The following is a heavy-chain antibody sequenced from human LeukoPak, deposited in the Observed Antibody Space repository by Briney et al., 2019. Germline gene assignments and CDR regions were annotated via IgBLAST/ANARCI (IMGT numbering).Heavy chain of an antibody. J-gene: IGHJ4*02. V-gene: IGHV3-23*01. CDR1: GFTFSSYA. D-gene: IGHD5-18*01. CDR2: ISGSGGST. Sequence: GGSLRLSCAASGFTFSSYAMSWVRQAPGKGLEWVSAISGSGGSTYYADSVKGRFTISRDNSKNTLYLQMNSLRAEDTAVYYCARGPWMQLWPYFDYWGQGTLVTVSS. CDR3: ARGPWMQLWPYFDY.